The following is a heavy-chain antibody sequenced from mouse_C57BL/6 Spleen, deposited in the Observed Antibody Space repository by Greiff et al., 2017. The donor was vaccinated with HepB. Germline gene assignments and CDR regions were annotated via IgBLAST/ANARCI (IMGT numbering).Heavy chain of an antibody. Sequence: EVHLVESGGGLVKPGGSLQLSCAASGFTFSDYGMHWVRQAPEKGLEWVAYISSGSSTIYYEDTVKGRFTISRDNAKNTLFLQMTSLRSEDTAMYYCAGGAYYSNYDYAMDYWGKGTSVTVSS. CDR3: AGGAYYSNYDYAMDY. CDR2: ISSGSSTI. J-gene: IGHJ4*01. CDR1: GFTFSDYG. D-gene: IGHD2-5*01. V-gene: IGHV5-17*01.